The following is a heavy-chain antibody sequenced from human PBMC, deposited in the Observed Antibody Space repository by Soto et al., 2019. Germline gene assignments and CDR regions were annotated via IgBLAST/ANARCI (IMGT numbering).Heavy chain of an antibody. V-gene: IGHV4-59*08. CDR2: IYKSGT. D-gene: IGHD1-26*01. CDR3: ARRGFFDF. Sequence: SETLSLTCTVSGESISNYYWGWIRQPPGKGLEWIGYIYKSGTSYNPSLKSRVTISVDTSTDQISLKLNSVTAADTAVYYCARRGFFDFWGQGILVTVSS. J-gene: IGHJ4*02. CDR1: GESISNYY.